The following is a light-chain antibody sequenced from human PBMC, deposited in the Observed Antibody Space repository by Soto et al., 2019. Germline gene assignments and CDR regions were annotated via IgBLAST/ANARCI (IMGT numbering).Light chain of an antibody. Sequence: DIVMTQSPDSLAVSLGERATINCRSSQSVLYSSNNKDTIAWYQQKPGQPPRLLIYWASTRESGVPDRFSGSGSGTDFTLTISSLQAEDVAVYSCQQDYDLLTFGGWTKVEIK. CDR2: WAS. J-gene: IGKJ4*01. CDR3: QQDYDLLT. V-gene: IGKV4-1*01. CDR1: QSVLYSSNNKDT.